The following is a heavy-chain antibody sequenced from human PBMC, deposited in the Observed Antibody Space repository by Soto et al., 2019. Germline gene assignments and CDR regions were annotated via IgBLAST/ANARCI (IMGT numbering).Heavy chain of an antibody. J-gene: IGHJ6*02. CDR3: ARGETNSGYEYWYGMDV. D-gene: IGHD5-12*01. V-gene: IGHV1-69*06. CDR2: IIPIFGTA. Sequence: GASVKVSFKASGGTFSSYAISWVRQAPGQGLAWMGGIIPIFGTANYAQKFQGRVTITADKSTSTAYMELSSLRSEDTAVYYCARGETNSGYEYWYGMDVWGQGTTVTVSS. CDR1: GGTFSSYA.